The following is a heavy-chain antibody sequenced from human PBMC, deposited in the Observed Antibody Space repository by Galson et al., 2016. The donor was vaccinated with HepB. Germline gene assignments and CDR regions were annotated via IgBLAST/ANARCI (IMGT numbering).Heavy chain of an antibody. Sequence: SETLSLTCSVSGVSVSSASYYWTWIRQSPGKGLEWVGLVWQNGRTNYNPSLRSRLTISIDRSMNQFSLTLTSVTAPDTAVYFFPSPFPSQGYCSGARCHDDGFHIGGQGTMVTVSS. CDR3: PSPFPSQGYCSGARCHDDGFHI. CDR2: VWQNGRT. CDR1: GVSVSSASYY. D-gene: IGHD2-8*02. V-gene: IGHV4-61*01. J-gene: IGHJ3*02.